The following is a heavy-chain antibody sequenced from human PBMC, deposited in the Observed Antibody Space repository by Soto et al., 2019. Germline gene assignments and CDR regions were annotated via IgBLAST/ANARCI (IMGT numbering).Heavy chain of an antibody. Sequence: QVQLQESGPGLVKPSGTLSLTCAVSGVSISSNNWWSWVRQPPGKGLEWIGEMYHTGSTNYNPSLQSRVTISVDKSKNHLSLELNSVTAADTAVYYCARSSRYQYDSSEGNFDYWGQGTLVTVSS. CDR2: MYHTGST. CDR1: GVSISSNNW. J-gene: IGHJ4*02. CDR3: ARSSRYQYDSSEGNFDY. V-gene: IGHV4-4*02. D-gene: IGHD3-22*01.